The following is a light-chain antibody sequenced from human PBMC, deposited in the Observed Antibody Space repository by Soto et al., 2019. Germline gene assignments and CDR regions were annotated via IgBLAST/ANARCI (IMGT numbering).Light chain of an antibody. Sequence: QSVLTQPPSVSRSPGQSVAISCTGTSNAVGNSNGVSWYHQPPGTAPKLMIYDVNNRPSGVPDRFSGSKSGNTASLTISGLQAEDEGDYYCSSYTSSSTYVFGTGTNVTGL. J-gene: IGLJ1*01. CDR1: SNAVGNSNG. CDR2: DVN. CDR3: SSYTSSSTYV. V-gene: IGLV2-18*02.